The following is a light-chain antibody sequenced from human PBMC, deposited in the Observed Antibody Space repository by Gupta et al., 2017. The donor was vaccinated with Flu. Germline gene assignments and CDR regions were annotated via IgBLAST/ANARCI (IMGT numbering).Light chain of an antibody. CDR1: AGAVISDYY. CDR2: KTD. V-gene: IGLV7-43*01. J-gene: IGLJ3*02. CDR3: LIMYGNAWV. Sequence: QTVVTQTPSLSVSPGGTVTPTCASSAGAVISDYYPNWFQQKAGHAPMALIYKTDNKHSSTPVRVSGSLLGGNAAMTRSGAQAEDEYDYSCLIMYGNAWVFGGGTKLTVL.